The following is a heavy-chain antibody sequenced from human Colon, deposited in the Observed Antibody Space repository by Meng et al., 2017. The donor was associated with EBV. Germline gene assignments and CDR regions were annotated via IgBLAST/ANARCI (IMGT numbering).Heavy chain of an antibody. CDR3: ARGGYCTWDN. V-gene: IGHV4/OR15-8*02. CDR2: IHHYGNT. Sequence: QSLLQESDPGRSHSSESLFLACEVSSVCIISDGPRWRSVRPPQWQGADLIGDIHHYGNTNYTPSIKSRDTMTIDTWKNRFTLDLVAVTAEDTAVYYCARGGYCTWDNWGQGTLVTVSS. J-gene: IGHJ4*02. D-gene: IGHD2-8*01. CDR1: SVCIISDGPR.